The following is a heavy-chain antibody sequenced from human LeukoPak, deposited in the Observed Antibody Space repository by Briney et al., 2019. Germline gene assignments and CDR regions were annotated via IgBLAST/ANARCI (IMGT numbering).Heavy chain of an antibody. CDR3: ARFSDDYYYYYMDV. Sequence: GGSLRLSCAASGFTFSSYAMNWVRQAPGKGLEWVSSISGSSSYKYSADSLSGRFTISRDNARNSLYLQMNSLRVEDTAVYYCARFSDDYYYYYMDVWGNGTTVTVSS. V-gene: IGHV3-21*01. CDR1: GFTFSSYA. CDR2: ISGSSSYK. J-gene: IGHJ6*03.